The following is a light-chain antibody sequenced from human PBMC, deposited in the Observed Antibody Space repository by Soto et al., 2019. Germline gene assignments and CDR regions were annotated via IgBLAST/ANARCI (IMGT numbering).Light chain of an antibody. V-gene: IGKV1-39*01. CDR1: QSISSY. CDR2: AAT. Sequence: DIQMTQSPSSLSASVGDRVTITCRASQSISSYLNWYQEKPGKAPKLLIYAATSLQSGVPSRFRRNGSGTDFTLTISSLQPEDFATYFCQQSYRTPWTVGQGTKVAIK. J-gene: IGKJ1*01. CDR3: QQSYRTPWT.